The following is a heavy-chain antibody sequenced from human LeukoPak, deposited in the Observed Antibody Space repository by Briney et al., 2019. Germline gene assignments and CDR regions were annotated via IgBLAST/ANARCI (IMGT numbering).Heavy chain of an antibody. J-gene: IGHJ6*03. CDR1: GYTFTSYG. CDR3: ARDSSIAAAGKIYYYYYMDV. Sequence: ASVKVSCKASGYTFTSYGISWVRQAPGQGLEWMGWISAYNGNTNYAQKLQGRVTMTTDTSMSTAYMELRSLRSDDTAVYYCARDSSIAAAGKIYYYYYMDVWGKGTTVTVSS. D-gene: IGHD6-13*01. CDR2: ISAYNGNT. V-gene: IGHV1-18*01.